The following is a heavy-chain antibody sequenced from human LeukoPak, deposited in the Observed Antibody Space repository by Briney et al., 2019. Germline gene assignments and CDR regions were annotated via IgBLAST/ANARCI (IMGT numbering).Heavy chain of an antibody. CDR3: ARRVLDKSGPWRYLYESRISYRDAFDI. D-gene: IGHD3-22*01. Sequence: PGESLKISCKGSGYSFTTYWIGWVRQMPGKGLEWMGSIFPGDSDTTYSPSFQGQVTISVDMSISTSYLQWRSLEASDTATYYCARRVLDKSGPWRYLYESRISYRDAFDIWGQGTMITVPS. CDR1: GYSFTTYW. J-gene: IGHJ3*02. V-gene: IGHV5-51*01. CDR2: IFPGDSDT.